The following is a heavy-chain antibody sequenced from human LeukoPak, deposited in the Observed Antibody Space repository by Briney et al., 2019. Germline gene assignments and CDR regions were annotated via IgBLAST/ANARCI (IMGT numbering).Heavy chain of an antibody. V-gene: IGHV1-18*01. Sequence: ASVKVSCKASGYTFTSYGISWVRQAPGQGLEWMGWISAYNSNTNYAQKLQGRVTMTTDTSTSTAYMELRSLRSDDTAVYYCARCLGAVVITEYYYMDVWGKGTTVTVSS. CDR1: GYTFTSYG. D-gene: IGHD3-22*01. CDR3: ARCLGAVVITEYYYMDV. CDR2: ISAYNSNT. J-gene: IGHJ6*03.